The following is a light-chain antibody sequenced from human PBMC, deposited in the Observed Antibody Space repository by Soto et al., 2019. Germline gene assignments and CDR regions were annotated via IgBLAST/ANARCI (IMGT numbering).Light chain of an antibody. Sequence: QSALTQPASVSRSPGQSITISCTGTSSDVGGYNYVSWYQQHPGEAPKLMIYEVSNRPSGVSDRFSGSKSGNTASLTISGLQAEDEADYHCSSYTIRGTVVFGGGTKLTVL. CDR1: SSDVGGYNY. J-gene: IGLJ2*01. CDR3: SSYTIRGTVV. CDR2: EVS. V-gene: IGLV2-14*01.